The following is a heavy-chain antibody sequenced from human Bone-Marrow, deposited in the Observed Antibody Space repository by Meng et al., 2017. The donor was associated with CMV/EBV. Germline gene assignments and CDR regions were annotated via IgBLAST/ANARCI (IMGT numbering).Heavy chain of an antibody. J-gene: IGHJ6*02. CDR3: ARGRDNVDTAMVPGYYHYGMDV. Sequence: SVKVSCKASGGTFSSYAISWVRQAPGQGLEWMGGIIPILGIANYAQKFQGRVTITADKSTSTAYMELSSLRSEDTAVYYCARGRDNVDTAMVPGYYHYGMDVWGQGTTVTVSS. V-gene: IGHV1-69*10. CDR1: GGTFSSYA. CDR2: IIPILGIA. D-gene: IGHD5-18*01.